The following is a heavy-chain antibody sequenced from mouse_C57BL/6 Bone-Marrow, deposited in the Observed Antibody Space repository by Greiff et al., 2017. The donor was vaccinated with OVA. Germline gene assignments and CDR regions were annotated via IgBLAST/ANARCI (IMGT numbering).Heavy chain of an antibody. CDR2: IDPEDGGT. J-gene: IGHJ4*01. CDR3: ASFYDGDYDYAMDY. D-gene: IGHD2-3*01. V-gene: IGHV14-2*01. CDR1: GFTITDYY. Sequence: EVQLQQSGAELVKPGASVKLSCTASGFTITDYYMHWVKQRTEQGLEWIGRIDPEDGGTKYAQKFQGKATITADTSANTAYLQLSSLTSEDTAVYYCASFYDGDYDYAMDYWGQGTSVTVSS.